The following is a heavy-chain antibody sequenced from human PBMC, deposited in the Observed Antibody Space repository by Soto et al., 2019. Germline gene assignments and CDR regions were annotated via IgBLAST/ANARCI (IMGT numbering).Heavy chain of an antibody. D-gene: IGHD3-22*01. CDR1: GGSISSGDYY. V-gene: IGHV4-30-4*01. Sequence: SETLSLTCTVSGGSISSGDYYWSWIRQPPGKGMEWIGYIYYSGSTYYNPSLKSRVTISVDTSKNQFSLKLSSVTAADTAVYYCARVRGYYDSSGYPGSFDYWGQGTLVTVSS. J-gene: IGHJ4*02. CDR3: ARVRGYYDSSGYPGSFDY. CDR2: IYYSGST.